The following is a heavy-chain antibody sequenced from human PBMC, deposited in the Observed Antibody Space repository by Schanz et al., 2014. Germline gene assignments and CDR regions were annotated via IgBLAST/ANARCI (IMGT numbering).Heavy chain of an antibody. D-gene: IGHD5-12*01. Sequence: EVQLVESGGGLVQPGGSLRLSCTASGFTFSSYAMSWVRQAPGKGPEWFSAISGSGRDTYSADSVKGRFTIARDTSENTVYLQMNSLRAEDTAVYYCARDEGKDGYNLAFDVWGQGTLVTVSS. CDR2: ISGSGRDT. CDR1: GFTFSSYA. J-gene: IGHJ3*01. V-gene: IGHV3-23*04. CDR3: ARDEGKDGYNLAFDV.